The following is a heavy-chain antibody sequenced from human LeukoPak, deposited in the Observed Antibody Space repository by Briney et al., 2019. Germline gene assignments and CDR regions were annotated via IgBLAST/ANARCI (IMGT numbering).Heavy chain of an antibody. V-gene: IGHV4-34*12. CDR3: AKSNGYGLVDI. Sequence: PSETLSLTCAVSDGSFSGYYWSWIRQPPGKGLEWIGNIFYSGSTYYSPSLKSRVTISLDTSRNQFSLKLNSVTAADTAVYYCAKSNGYGLVDIWGQGTMVTVSS. D-gene: IGHD3-10*01. J-gene: IGHJ3*02. CDR2: IFYSGST. CDR1: DGSFSGYY.